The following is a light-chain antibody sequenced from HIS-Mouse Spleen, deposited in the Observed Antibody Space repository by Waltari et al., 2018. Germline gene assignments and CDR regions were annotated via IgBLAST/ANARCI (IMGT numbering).Light chain of an antibody. V-gene: IGLV2-14*03. J-gene: IGLJ1*01. CDR3: SSYTSSSTYV. CDR2: EVS. CDR1: SRDVGCYNY. Sequence: QSALTQSASVSGSPGQSNPISCTGTSRDVGCYNYVAWYQQHPVKAPKLLIYEVSTQPSGVSNRFSGSKSGNTASLTISGLQAEDEADYYCSSYTSSSTYVFGTGTKVTVL.